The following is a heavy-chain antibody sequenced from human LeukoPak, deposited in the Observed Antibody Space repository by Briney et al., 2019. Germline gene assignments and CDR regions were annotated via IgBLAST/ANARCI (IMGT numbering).Heavy chain of an antibody. J-gene: IGHJ3*02. CDR2: IVPIFGTA. CDR1: GGTFSSYA. CDR3: ARSNWNDALDAFDI. Sequence: SVKVSCKASGGTFSSYAISWVRQAPGQGLEWMGGIVPIFGTANYAQKFQGRVTITADESTSTAYMELSSLRSEDTAVYYCARSNWNDALDAFDIWGQGTMVTVSS. V-gene: IGHV1-69*13. D-gene: IGHD1-1*01.